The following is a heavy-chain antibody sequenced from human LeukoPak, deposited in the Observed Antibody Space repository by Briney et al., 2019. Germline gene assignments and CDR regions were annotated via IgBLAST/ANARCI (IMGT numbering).Heavy chain of an antibody. CDR2: IGGRDGST. V-gene: IGHV3-23*01. Sequence: GGSLRLSCAASGFTFSSYGMSWVRQAPGKGPEWVSAIGGRDGSTYYADSVKGRFTISRDNSKNTLYVQMNSLRAEDTAVYYCARRVVVPAAPYYFDYWGQGTLVTVSS. J-gene: IGHJ4*02. CDR3: ARRVVVPAAPYYFDY. D-gene: IGHD2-2*01. CDR1: GFTFSSYG.